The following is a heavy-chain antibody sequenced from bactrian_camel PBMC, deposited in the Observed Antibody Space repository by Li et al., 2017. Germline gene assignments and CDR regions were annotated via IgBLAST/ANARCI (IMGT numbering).Heavy chain of an antibody. CDR2: ISGGVGYTYT. J-gene: IGHJ6*01. CDR1: GFTFSSST. V-gene: IGHV3S31*01. CDR3: AADCGDVRWLRAPDFPY. D-gene: IGHD5*01. Sequence: VQLVESGGGLVQPGGSLRLSCAASGFTFSSSTMTWVRQAPGKGLEWVSTISGGVGYTYTYYADSVKGRFTISKDNAKSTLYLQMNSLKPEDTAMYYCAADCGDVRWLRAPDFPYWGQGTQVTVS.